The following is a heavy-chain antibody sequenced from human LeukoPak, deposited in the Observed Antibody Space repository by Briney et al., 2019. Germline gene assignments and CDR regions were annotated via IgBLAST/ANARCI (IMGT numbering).Heavy chain of an antibody. Sequence: GGSLRLSCAASGFTLTSYTMNWVRQAPGKGLEWVSYISSSSSTIYYADSVKGRFTISRDNAKNSLYLQMNSLRAEDTAVYYCARDFVDRCAFDIWGQGTMVTVSS. V-gene: IGHV3-48*01. CDR1: GFTLTSYT. D-gene: IGHD2-15*01. CDR2: ISSSSSTI. J-gene: IGHJ3*02. CDR3: ARDFVDRCAFDI.